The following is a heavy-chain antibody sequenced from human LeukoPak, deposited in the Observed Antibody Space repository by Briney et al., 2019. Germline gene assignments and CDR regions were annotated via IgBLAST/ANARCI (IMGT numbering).Heavy chain of an antibody. CDR1: GFTFSSYG. CDR2: IRYDGSNK. J-gene: IGHJ4*02. Sequence: GGTLRLSCAASGFTFSSYGMHWVRQAPGKGLERVAFIRYDGSNKYYADSLKGRFTISRDNSKNTLYLQMNSLRAEDTAVYYCAKPDGSGSSPIDYWGQGTLVTVSS. D-gene: IGHD3-10*01. V-gene: IGHV3-30*02. CDR3: AKPDGSGSSPIDY.